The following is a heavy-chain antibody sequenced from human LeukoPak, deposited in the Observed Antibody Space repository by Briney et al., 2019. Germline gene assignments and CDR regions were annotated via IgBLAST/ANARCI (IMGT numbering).Heavy chain of an antibody. CDR1: GGSISSYY. CDR2: IYYSGST. CDR3: AMQNLYSGSYSFDY. V-gene: IGHV4-59*08. D-gene: IGHD1-26*01. J-gene: IGHJ4*02. Sequence: PSETLSLTCTVSGGSISSYYWSWIRQPPGKGLEWIGYIYYSGSTNYNPSLKSRVTISVDTSKNQFSLKLSSVTAADTAVYYCAMQNLYSGSYSFDYWGQGTLVTVSS.